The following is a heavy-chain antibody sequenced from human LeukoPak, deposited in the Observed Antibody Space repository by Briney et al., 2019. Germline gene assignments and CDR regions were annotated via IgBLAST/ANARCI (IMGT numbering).Heavy chain of an antibody. Sequence: SETLSLTCTVSGGSISSSSYHWGWLRQPPGKGLEWIGSIYYSGSTYYNPSLKSRVTISVDTSKNQFSLKLTSVTAADTAVYYCARSTADYYGSGRYNWFDPWGQGTLVTVSS. CDR2: IYYSGST. V-gene: IGHV4-39*01. J-gene: IGHJ5*02. CDR3: ARSTADYYGSGRYNWFDP. CDR1: GGSISSSSYH. D-gene: IGHD3-10*01.